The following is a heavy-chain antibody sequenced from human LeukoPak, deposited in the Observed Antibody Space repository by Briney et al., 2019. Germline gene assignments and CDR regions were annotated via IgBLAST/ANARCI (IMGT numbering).Heavy chain of an antibody. J-gene: IGHJ6*02. CDR3: ARDVPPYSTTPWGLDV. V-gene: IGHV3-66*01. CDR1: GFTVSGNY. CDR2: ISGDGTT. Sequence: GGSLRLSCEVSGFTVSGNYVSWVRQAPGKGLEWVSLISGDGTTYYADPVKGRFTISRDNSKNTEYLQMNTLRLEDRAVYYCARDVPPYSTTPWGLDVWGQGTTVTVSS. D-gene: IGHD2/OR15-2a*01.